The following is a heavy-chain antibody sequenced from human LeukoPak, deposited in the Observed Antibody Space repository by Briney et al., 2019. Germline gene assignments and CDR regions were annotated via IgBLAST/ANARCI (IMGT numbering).Heavy chain of an antibody. J-gene: IGHJ4*02. Sequence: GGSLRPSCAASGFTFSSYWMHWVRQAPGKGLVWVSRINSDGSSTSYADSVKGRFTISRDNAKNTLCLQMNSLRAEDTAVYYCARYYYSSGSFDYWGQGTLVTVSS. CDR1: GFTFSSYW. CDR3: ARYYYSSGSFDY. D-gene: IGHD3-10*01. CDR2: INSDGSST. V-gene: IGHV3-74*01.